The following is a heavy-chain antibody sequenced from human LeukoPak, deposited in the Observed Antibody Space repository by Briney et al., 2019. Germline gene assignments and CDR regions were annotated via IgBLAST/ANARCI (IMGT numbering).Heavy chain of an antibody. CDR1: GFTFSSYW. CDR2: IKTKTDGGTT. D-gene: IGHD1-1*01. CDR3: VTRVKSTGDY. V-gene: IGHV3-15*01. Sequence: GGSLRLSCAASGFTFSSYWMNWVRQAPGKGLEWIGRIKTKTDGGTTEYAAPVKGRFTISRDGSKNTVYLQMNSLKTEDTALYYCVTRVKSTGDYWGQGTLVTVSS. J-gene: IGHJ4*02.